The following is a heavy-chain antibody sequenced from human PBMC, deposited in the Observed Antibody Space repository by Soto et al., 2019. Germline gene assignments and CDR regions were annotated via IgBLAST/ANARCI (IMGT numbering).Heavy chain of an antibody. D-gene: IGHD4-17*01. CDR1: VGSISSINYH. CDR2: LYSSGQT. Sequence: SETLSLTCSVYVGSISSINYHWGWIRQSPGKGLEWIGSLYSSGQTYYKPSLKSRVTISGDTSKNQFSLKLSSVTAADTAVYYCARVLNDYGDYVGDYWGQGTLVTVSS. CDR3: ARVLNDYGDYVGDY. J-gene: IGHJ4*02. V-gene: IGHV4-39*01.